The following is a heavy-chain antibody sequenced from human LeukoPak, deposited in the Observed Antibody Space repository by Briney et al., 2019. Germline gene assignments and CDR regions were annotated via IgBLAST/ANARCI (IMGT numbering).Heavy chain of an antibody. V-gene: IGHV3-7*01. CDR2: IKLDVSET. Sequence: GGSLRLSCAASGFTFSSYWMTWVRQAPGKGLEWVANIKLDVSETYYVDSVRGRFTISRDNTKNSLYLQMDSLRAEDTAVYYCARASRGDILTGYWDCWGQGTLVTVSS. CDR3: ARASRGDILTGYWDC. J-gene: IGHJ4*02. D-gene: IGHD3-9*01. CDR1: GFTFSSYW.